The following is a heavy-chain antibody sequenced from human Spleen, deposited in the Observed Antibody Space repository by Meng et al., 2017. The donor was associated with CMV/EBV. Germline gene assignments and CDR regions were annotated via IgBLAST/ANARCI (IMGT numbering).Heavy chain of an antibody. CDR2: VYGKDDK. D-gene: IGHD6-19*01. V-gene: IGHV2-5*01. CDR1: GCSLSTSGGG. CDR3: AHEPYSSGWDYYFDF. Sequence: SGCSLSTSGGGVGWIRQPPGKALEWLALVYGKDDKRYSPSLKSRLTISKDTSKNQVVLTMTNMDPVDTATYYCAHEPYSSGWDYYFDFWGQGTLVTVSS. J-gene: IGHJ4*02.